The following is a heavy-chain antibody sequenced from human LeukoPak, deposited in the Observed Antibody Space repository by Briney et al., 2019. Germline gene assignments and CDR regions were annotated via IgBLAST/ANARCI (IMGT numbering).Heavy chain of an antibody. CDR3: ASWIAAAGTGLGY. CDR2: IYYSGST. Sequence: SETLSLTCAVSGGSISSYYWSWIRQPPGKGLEWIGYIYYSGSTNYNPSLKSRVTISVDTSKNQFSLKLSSVTAADTAVYYCASWIAAAGTGLGYWGQGTLVTVPS. CDR1: GGSISSYY. V-gene: IGHV4-59*01. D-gene: IGHD6-13*01. J-gene: IGHJ4*02.